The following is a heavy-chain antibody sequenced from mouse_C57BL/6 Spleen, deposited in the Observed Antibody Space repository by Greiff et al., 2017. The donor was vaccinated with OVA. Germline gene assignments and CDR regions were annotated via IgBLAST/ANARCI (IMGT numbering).Heavy chain of an antibody. CDR2: ISYDGSN. V-gene: IGHV3-6*01. Sequence: EVHLVESGPGLVKPSQSLSLTCSVTGYSITSGYYWNWIRQFPGNKLEWMGYISYDGSNNYNPSLKNRISITRDTSKNQFFLKLNSVTTEDTATYYCARGWDEGFAYWGQGTLVTVSA. CDR1: GYSITSGYY. J-gene: IGHJ3*01. D-gene: IGHD4-1*01. CDR3: ARGWDEGFAY.